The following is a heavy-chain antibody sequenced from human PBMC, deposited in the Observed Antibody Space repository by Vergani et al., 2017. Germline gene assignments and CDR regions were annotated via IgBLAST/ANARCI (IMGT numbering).Heavy chain of an antibody. D-gene: IGHD2-2*01. CDR1: GGSISSSNW. CDR3: ARCEDIVVVPAAGGAFDI. J-gene: IGHJ3*02. V-gene: IGHV4-4*02. Sequence: QVQLQESGPGLVKPSGTLSLTCAVSGGSISSSNWWRWVRQPPGKGLEWIGEIYHSGSTNYNPSLKSRVTISVDKSKNQFSLKLSSVTAADTAVYYCARCEDIVVVPAAGGAFDIWGQGTMVTVSS. CDR2: IYHSGST.